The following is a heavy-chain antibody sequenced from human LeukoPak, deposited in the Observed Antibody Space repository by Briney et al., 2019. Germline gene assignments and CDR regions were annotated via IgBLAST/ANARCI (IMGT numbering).Heavy chain of an antibody. CDR3: ARFRGELLRGNWFDP. D-gene: IGHD1-26*01. J-gene: IGHJ5*02. CDR2: ISSSGSTI. CDR1: GFTFSSYE. Sequence: GGSLRLSCAASGFTFSSYEMNWVRQAPGKGLEWVSYISSSGSTIYYADSVKGRFTISRDNAKNSLYLQMNSLRAEDTAVYYCARFRGELLRGNWFDPWGQGTLVTVSS. V-gene: IGHV3-48*03.